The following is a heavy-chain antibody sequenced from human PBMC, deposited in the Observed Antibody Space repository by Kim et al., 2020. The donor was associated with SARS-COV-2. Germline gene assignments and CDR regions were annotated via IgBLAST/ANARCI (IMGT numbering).Heavy chain of an antibody. CDR1: GGTFSSYA. CDR2: IIPIFGTA. J-gene: IGHJ6*02. Sequence: SVKVSCKASGGTFSSYAISWVRQAPGQGLEWMGGIIPIFGTANYAQKFQGRVTITADESTSTAYMELSSLRSEDTAVYYCARSPPTGYSSSWQLTTPLYYSYGMDVWGQGTTVTVSS. CDR3: ARSPPTGYSSSWQLTTPLYYSYGMDV. V-gene: IGHV1-69*13. D-gene: IGHD6-13*01.